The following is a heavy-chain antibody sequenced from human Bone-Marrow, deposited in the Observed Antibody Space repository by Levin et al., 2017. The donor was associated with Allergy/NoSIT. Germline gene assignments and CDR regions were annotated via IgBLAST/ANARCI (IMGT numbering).Heavy chain of an antibody. CDR2: ISWNSANI. V-gene: IGHV3-9*01. CDR1: GFTFDDYA. D-gene: IGHD5-12*01. CDR3: VKDRGATPHYYFDY. Sequence: PGGSLRLSCAASGFTFDDYAMHWVRQAPGKGLEWVSGISWNSANIGDAEHVKGRFTISRDNARNTLFLQMNSLRTEDTALYYCVKDRGATPHYYFDYWGQGTLVTVSS. J-gene: IGHJ4*02.